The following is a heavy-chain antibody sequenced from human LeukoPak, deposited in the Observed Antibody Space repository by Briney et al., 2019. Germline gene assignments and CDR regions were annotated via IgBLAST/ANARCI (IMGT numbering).Heavy chain of an antibody. V-gene: IGHV1-69*13. CDR2: MIPIFGTA. CDR1: GGTFSSYA. Sequence: SVKVSCKASGGTFSSYAISCVRQAPVQGLEWMGGMIPIFGTANYAQKFQGRVTITADESTSTAYMELSSLRSEDTAVYYCAKGGGDYYYYLDVWGKGTTVTISS. J-gene: IGHJ6*03. CDR3: AKGGGDYYYYLDV. D-gene: IGHD2-21*01.